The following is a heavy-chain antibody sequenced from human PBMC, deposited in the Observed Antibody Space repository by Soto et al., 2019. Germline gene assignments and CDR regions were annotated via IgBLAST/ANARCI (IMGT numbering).Heavy chain of an antibody. CDR1: GGSISRGGYS. Sequence: SEALSLTCAVSGGSISRGGYSWSWIRQALGKGLEWMGNINHSGSTHYNPSLKSRVTISVDRSKNQFSLKLSSVTDADSGVYYCARATAAGIYAMEVWGQGTTVTVPS. CDR3: ARATAAGIYAMEV. V-gene: IGHV4-30-2*01. D-gene: IGHD6-25*01. J-gene: IGHJ6*02. CDR2: INHSGST.